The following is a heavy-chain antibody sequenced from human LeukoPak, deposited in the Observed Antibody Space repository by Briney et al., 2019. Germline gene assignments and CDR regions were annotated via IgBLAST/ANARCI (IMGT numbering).Heavy chain of an antibody. CDR2: SYSGGNA. J-gene: IGHJ3*01. CDR1: GASTSAFY. Sequence: SETLSLTCTASGASTSAFYWSWIRQSPGKGLEWIGYSYSGGNANYNPSLKSRVTITIDTSENQFSLRLTSVTAADTAVYFCAHSKRGGGYYINAFAVWGQGALVTISS. D-gene: IGHD1-26*01. CDR3: AHSKRGGGYYINAFAV. V-gene: IGHV4-59*01.